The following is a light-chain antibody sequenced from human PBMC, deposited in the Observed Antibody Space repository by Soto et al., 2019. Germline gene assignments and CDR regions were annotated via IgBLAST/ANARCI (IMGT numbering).Light chain of an antibody. J-gene: IGKJ1*01. CDR3: QQYNNWPRT. V-gene: IGKV3D-15*01. CDR1: QSVSSY. Sequence: EIVLTQSPATLSLSPGARAPLSCRASQSVSSYLAWYQQKPGQAHRLLIYDASSGATGIPARFSGSGSGTDFTLTISSLQSEDFAVYYCQQYNNWPRTVGQGTKVDIK. CDR2: DAS.